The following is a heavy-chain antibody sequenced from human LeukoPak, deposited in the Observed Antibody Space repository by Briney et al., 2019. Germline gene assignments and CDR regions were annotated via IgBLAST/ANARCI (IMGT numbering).Heavy chain of an antibody. D-gene: IGHD5-18*01. CDR3: ARAKRYSSVPFDY. Sequence: GGSLRLSCAASGFTFSSYGMHWVRQAPGKGLEWVAFIRYDGSNKYYADSVKGRFTISRDNSKNTLYLQMNSLRAEDTAVYYCARAKRYSSVPFDYWGQGTLVTVSS. J-gene: IGHJ4*02. V-gene: IGHV3-30*02. CDR1: GFTFSSYG. CDR2: IRYDGSNK.